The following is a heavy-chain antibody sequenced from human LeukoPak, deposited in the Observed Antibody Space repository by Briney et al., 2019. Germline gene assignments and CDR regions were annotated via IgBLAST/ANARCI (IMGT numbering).Heavy chain of an antibody. D-gene: IGHD2-2*01. J-gene: IGHJ4*02. V-gene: IGHV4-61*08. Sequence: SETLSLTCAVSGGSISSGGYSWSWIRQPPGKGLEWIGYIYYSGSTNYNPSLKSRVTISVDTSKNQFSLKLSSVTAADTAVYYCARGGKYCSSTSCYALTAFDYWGQGTLVTVSS. CDR1: GGSISSGGYS. CDR2: IYYSGST. CDR3: ARGGKYCSSTSCYALTAFDY.